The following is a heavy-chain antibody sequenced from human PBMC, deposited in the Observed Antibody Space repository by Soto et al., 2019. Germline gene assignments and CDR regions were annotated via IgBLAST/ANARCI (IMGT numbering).Heavy chain of an antibody. V-gene: IGHV1-2*02. D-gene: IGHD1-26*01. Sequence: ASVKVSCKASGYTFTVYYMHWVGQAPGQGLEWMGWINPKSGGTMYPQKFQGRVTMTWDTSISTAYMALTRLRSDDTAVYYCARDLAKGGGSAGFDYWGQGTLVTVSS. CDR1: GYTFTVYY. J-gene: IGHJ4*02. CDR3: ARDLAKGGGSAGFDY. CDR2: INPKSGGT.